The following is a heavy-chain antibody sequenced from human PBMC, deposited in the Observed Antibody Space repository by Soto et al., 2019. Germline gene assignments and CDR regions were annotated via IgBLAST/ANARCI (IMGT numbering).Heavy chain of an antibody. CDR3: ARSQGSSTSLEIYYYYYYGMDV. Sequence: QVQLVQSGAEVKKPGSSVKVSCKASGGTFSSYAISWVRQAPGQGREWMGGIIPISGTANYAQKSQGRVTITADESTSTAYMELSSLRSEDTAVYYCARSQGSSTSLEIYYYYYYGMDVWGQGTTVTVSS. V-gene: IGHV1-69*01. D-gene: IGHD2-2*01. J-gene: IGHJ6*02. CDR1: GGTFSSYA. CDR2: IIPISGTA.